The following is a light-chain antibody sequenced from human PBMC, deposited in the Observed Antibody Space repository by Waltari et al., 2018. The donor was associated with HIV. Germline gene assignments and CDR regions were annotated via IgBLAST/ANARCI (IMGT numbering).Light chain of an antibody. V-gene: IGLV1-44*01. Sequence: QSVLTQPPSASGTPGQGVTISCSGSTSNIGQNTVKWYQQFPGTAPKRLIYSNNQRPSGVPDRFSGSKSGTSASLAITGLQSEDDTDYYCAAWDDSLNAVVFGGGTKLTVL. CDR2: SNN. CDR1: TSNIGQNT. J-gene: IGLJ2*01. CDR3: AAWDDSLNAVV.